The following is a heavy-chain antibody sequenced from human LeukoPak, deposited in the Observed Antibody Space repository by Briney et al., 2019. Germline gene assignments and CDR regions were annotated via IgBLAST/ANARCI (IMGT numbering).Heavy chain of an antibody. V-gene: IGHV4-39*07. CDR2: IYYSGST. CDR1: GGSISSSSYY. Sequence: PSETLSLTCTVSGGSISSSSYYWGWIRQPPGKGLEWIGSIYYSGSTYYNPSLKSRVTISVDTSKNQFSLKLSSVTAADTAVYYCARDPPPPPHSSGWYYFDYWGQGTLVTVSS. D-gene: IGHD6-19*01. CDR3: ARDPPPPPHSSGWYYFDY. J-gene: IGHJ4*02.